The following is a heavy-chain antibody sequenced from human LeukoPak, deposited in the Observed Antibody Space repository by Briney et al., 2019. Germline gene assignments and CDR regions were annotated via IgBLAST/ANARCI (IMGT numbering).Heavy chain of an antibody. V-gene: IGHV3-7*03. J-gene: IGHJ4*02. CDR2: IKQDGSEK. CDR3: AKDASYGGNSAPFDY. Sequence: PGGSLRLSCAASGFTLSSYWMSWVRQAPGKGLEWVANIKQDGSEKYYVDSVKGRFTISRDNAKNSLYLQMNCLRAKDMALYYCAKDASYGGNSAPFDYWGQGTLVTVSS. D-gene: IGHD4-23*01. CDR1: GFTLSSYW.